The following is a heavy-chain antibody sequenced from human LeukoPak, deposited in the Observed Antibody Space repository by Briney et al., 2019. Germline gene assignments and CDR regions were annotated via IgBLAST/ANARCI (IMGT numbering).Heavy chain of an antibody. CDR3: ARRSGRRYEY. CDR2: ISGGGEST. Sequence: PGGSLRLSCAASGFIFSSYEMNWVRHAPGRGLEWVSHISGGGESTVYPDAVKGRFTISRDNAKNSLYLQMNSLRVEDTGVYYCARRSGRRYEYWGQGVLVTVSP. CDR1: GFIFSSYE. V-gene: IGHV3-48*03. J-gene: IGHJ4*02. D-gene: IGHD5-24*01.